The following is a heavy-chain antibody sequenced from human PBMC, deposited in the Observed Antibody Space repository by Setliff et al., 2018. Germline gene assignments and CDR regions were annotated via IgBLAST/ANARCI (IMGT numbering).Heavy chain of an antibody. V-gene: IGHV3-30-3*01. CDR3: ARSRGTTVYDY. D-gene: IGHD1-7*01. CDR2: ISYDGSNK. CDR1: GFTFSSYA. J-gene: IGHJ4*02. Sequence: GGSLRLSCAASGFTFSSYAMHWVRQAPGKGLEWVAVISYDGSNKYYADSVKGRFTISRDNSKNTLYLQMNSLRAEDTAVYYCARSRGTTVYDYWGQGTLVTVSS.